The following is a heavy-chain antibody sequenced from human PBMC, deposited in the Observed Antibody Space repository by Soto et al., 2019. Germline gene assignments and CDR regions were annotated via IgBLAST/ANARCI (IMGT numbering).Heavy chain of an antibody. CDR1: GFTCSNYC. CDR3: ARTRPGAYFDY. Sequence: GSLRLSCQASGFTCSNYCMSWVRQAPGEGLEWVAVMKEDGSETSYVDSVKGRFTISRDNAKNSLHLQMNSLRVDDTALYYCARTRPGAYFDYWGQGTLVTVSS. V-gene: IGHV3-7*01. J-gene: IGHJ4*02. CDR2: MKEDGSET.